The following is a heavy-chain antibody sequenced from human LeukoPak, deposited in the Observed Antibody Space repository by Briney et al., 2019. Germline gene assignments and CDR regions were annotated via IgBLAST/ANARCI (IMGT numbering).Heavy chain of an antibody. J-gene: IGHJ4*02. CDR1: GYTFIGYY. Sequence: ASVKVSCKASGYTFIGYYMHWVRQAPGQGLEWMGWINPNSGGTNYAQKFQGRVTMTRDTSISTAYMELSRLRSDDTAVHYCARSRYYDSSGYYFRFDYWGQGTLVTVSS. D-gene: IGHD3-22*01. V-gene: IGHV1-2*02. CDR3: ARSRYYDSSGYYFRFDY. CDR2: INPNSGGT.